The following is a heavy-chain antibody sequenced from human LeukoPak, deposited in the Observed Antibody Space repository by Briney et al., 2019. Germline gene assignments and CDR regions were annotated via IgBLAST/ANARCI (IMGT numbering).Heavy chain of an antibody. Sequence: ASQTLSLTCTVSGGSVSSGDYYWSWIRQPPGKGLEWIGYIYHSGGTYYNPPLKSRVTISVDTSKNQFSLKLSSVTAADTAVYYCARVRATGDCGGDCYPFYFDYWGQGTLVTVSS. CDR2: IYHSGGT. V-gene: IGHV4-30-4*01. J-gene: IGHJ4*02. D-gene: IGHD2-21*02. CDR1: GGSVSSGDYY. CDR3: ARVRATGDCGGDCYPFYFDY.